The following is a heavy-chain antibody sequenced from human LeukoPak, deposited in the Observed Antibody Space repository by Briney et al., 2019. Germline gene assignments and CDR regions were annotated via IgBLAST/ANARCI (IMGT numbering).Heavy chain of an antibody. CDR3: ARHDYGDYGTFDI. V-gene: IGHV4-39*01. D-gene: IGHD4-17*01. J-gene: IGHJ3*02. Sequence: SQTLSLTRTLSAGSIRSTGYYWGWIRQSPGKGLEGIGSIYYSGGTYSNPSLKSRVTISVDTSKNQFSLKLTSVTAADTAVYYCARHDYGDYGTFDIWGQGTMVTVSS. CDR2: IYYSGGT. CDR1: AGSIRSTGYY.